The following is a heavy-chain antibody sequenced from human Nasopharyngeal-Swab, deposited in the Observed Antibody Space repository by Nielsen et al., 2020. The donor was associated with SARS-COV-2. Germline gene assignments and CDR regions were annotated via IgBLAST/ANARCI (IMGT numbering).Heavy chain of an antibody. CDR3: AKSSSTPYGMDV. Sequence: GESLKISCAASGFTFSSYAMSWVRQAPGKGLEWVSAISGSGGSTYYADSVKGRFTISRDNSKNTLYPQMNSLRAEDTAVYYCAKSSSTPYGMDVWGQGTTVTVSS. CDR2: ISGSGGST. V-gene: IGHV3-23*01. J-gene: IGHJ6*02. CDR1: GFTFSSYA.